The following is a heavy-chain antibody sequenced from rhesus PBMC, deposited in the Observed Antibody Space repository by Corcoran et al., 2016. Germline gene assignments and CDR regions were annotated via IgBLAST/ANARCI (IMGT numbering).Heavy chain of an antibody. Sequence: QVQLQESGPGLVKPSETLSLTCAVSGGSVSSSNWWSWIRQPPGKGLEWIGYISGTIGSTYYNPSLKSRVTISTDTSKNQFSLKLSSVTAADTAVYYCARYNWNEPNYYGLDSWGQGVVVTVSS. V-gene: IGHV4-65*01. CDR2: ISGTIGST. CDR3: ARYNWNEPNYYGLDS. D-gene: IGHD1-7*02. CDR1: GGSVSSSNW. J-gene: IGHJ6*01.